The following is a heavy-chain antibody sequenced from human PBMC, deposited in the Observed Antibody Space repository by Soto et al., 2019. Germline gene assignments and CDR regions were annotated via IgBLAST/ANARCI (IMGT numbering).Heavy chain of an antibody. Sequence: ASVKVSCKASGYTFTGYYMHWVRQAPGQGLEWMGWINPNSGGTNYAQKFQGWVTMTRDTSISTAYMELSRLRSDDTAVYYCARDRDSTSQKGGYYYGMDVWGQGTTVTVSS. D-gene: IGHD2-2*01. CDR2: INPNSGGT. V-gene: IGHV1-2*04. CDR1: GYTFTGYY. CDR3: ARDRDSTSQKGGYYYGMDV. J-gene: IGHJ6*02.